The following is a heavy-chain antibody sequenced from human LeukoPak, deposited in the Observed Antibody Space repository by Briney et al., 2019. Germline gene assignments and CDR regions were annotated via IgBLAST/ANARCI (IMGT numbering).Heavy chain of an antibody. Sequence: GGSLRLSCAASGFTVSSNYMSWVRQAPGKGLEWVSVIYSGGSTYYADSVKGRFTISRDNSKNTLYLQMNSLRAEDTAVYYCAREQREAKGFDYWGQGTLVTVSS. CDR2: IYSGGST. CDR3: AREQREAKGFDY. CDR1: GFTVSSNY. V-gene: IGHV3-66*01. J-gene: IGHJ4*02. D-gene: IGHD1-26*01.